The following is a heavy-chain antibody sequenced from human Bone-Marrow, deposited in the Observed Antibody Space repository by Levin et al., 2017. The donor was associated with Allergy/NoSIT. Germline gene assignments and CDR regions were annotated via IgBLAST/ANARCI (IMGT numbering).Heavy chain of an antibody. CDR1: GFTFSHYT. CDR2: ISSDGSKK. D-gene: IGHD4-23*01. Sequence: GGSLRLSCAGSGFTFSHYTLHWVRQAPGKGLEWLAVISSDGSKKYYADSVKGRFTVSRDNANNTFYLRMDSLRPEDTSTFYCAREDMVGTEFDYWGQGTVVTVSS. V-gene: IGHV3-30*01. J-gene: IGHJ4*02. CDR3: AREDMVGTEFDY.